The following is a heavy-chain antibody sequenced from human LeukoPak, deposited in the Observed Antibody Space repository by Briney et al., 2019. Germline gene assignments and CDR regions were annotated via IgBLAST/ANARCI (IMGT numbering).Heavy chain of an antibody. D-gene: IGHD3-9*01. CDR3: SKQVDFDPADALDV. J-gene: IGHJ3*01. Sequence: GGSLRLSCAASGFAFGNYAMGWVRQAPGKRLEWVSAISGSDDSTYYADSVKGRFTTSRDKSKNTLYLQMNSLRAEDTAVYYCSKQVDFDPADALDVWGQGTMVTVSS. CDR2: ISGSDDST. V-gene: IGHV3-23*01. CDR1: GFAFGNYA.